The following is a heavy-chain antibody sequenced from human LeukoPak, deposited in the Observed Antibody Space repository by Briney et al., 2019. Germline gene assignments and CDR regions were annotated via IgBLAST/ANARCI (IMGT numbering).Heavy chain of an antibody. J-gene: IGHJ4*02. CDR3: ARHEAVVAEIDY. V-gene: IGHV4-39*01. Sequence: SETVSLTCTVSGGSISSGRYYWSWIRRSPEKGLEWFGRIYDRESTYYNPSLKSRVTISLDKSKIHFSLRLSSGTAADTAVYYCARHEAVVAEIDYWGQGTLVTVSS. D-gene: IGHD2-15*01. CDR1: GGSISSGRYY. CDR2: IYDREST.